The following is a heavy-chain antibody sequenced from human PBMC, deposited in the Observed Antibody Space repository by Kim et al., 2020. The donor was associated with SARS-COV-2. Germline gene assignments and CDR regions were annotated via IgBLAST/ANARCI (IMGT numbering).Heavy chain of an antibody. CDR2: GNP. J-gene: IGHJ4*02. V-gene: IGHV7-4-1*02. CDR3: ARDPTLFDY. Sequence: GNPTYAQGFTGRFVFSVDTSVSRAYLQISSLKAEDTAVYYCARDPTLFDYWGQGALVTVSS.